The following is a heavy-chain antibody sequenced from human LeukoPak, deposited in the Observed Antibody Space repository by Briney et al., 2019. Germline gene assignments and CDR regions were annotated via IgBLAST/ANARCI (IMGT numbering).Heavy chain of an antibody. V-gene: IGHV3-21*01. CDR1: GFTFSSYS. CDR2: ISSSSSYI. D-gene: IGHD3-3*01. CDR3: ARGGYYGSGRYYFDY. Sequence: GGSLRLSCAASGFTFSSYSMNWVRQAPGKGLEWVSSISSSSSYIYYADSVKGRFTISRDNAKNTLHLQMNSLRAEDTAVYYCARGGYYGSGRYYFDYWGQGTLVTVSS. J-gene: IGHJ4*02.